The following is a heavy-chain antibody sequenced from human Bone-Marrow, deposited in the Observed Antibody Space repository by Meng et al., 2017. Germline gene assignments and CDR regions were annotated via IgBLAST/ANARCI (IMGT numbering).Heavy chain of an antibody. V-gene: IGHV3-21*01. D-gene: IGHD5-18*01. Sequence: GESLKISCAASGFTFSSYSMNWVRQAPGKGLEWVSSINSSSSYIYYADSVKGRFTISRDNAKNSLYLQMNSLRAEDTAVYYCASRRLPEYSYGIEHWGQGTLVTVSS. CDR2: INSSSSYI. CDR1: GFTFSSYS. J-gene: IGHJ1*01. CDR3: ASRRLPEYSYGIEH.